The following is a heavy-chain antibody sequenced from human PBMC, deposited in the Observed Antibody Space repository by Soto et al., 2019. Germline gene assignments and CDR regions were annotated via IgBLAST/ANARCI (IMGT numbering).Heavy chain of an antibody. D-gene: IGHD6-6*01. CDR2: ISGSGVST. CDR1: GFTFSNYA. V-gene: IGHV3-23*01. Sequence: GGSLRLSCAASGFTFSNYAMSWVRQAPGKGLEWVSAISGSGVSTYYADSVKGRFTIARDNSKNTLSLQMNSLRVDDTALYYCAKAPASSLAASRPFDFWGQGTLVTVSS. J-gene: IGHJ4*02. CDR3: AKAPASSLAASRPFDF.